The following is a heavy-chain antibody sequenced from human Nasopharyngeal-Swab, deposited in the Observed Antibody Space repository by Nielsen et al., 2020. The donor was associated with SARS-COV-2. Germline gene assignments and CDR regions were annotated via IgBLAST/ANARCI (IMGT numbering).Heavy chain of an antibody. Sequence: GGSLRLSCAASGFTFSSYWMSWVRQAPGKGLEWVANIKQDGSEKYYVDSVKGRFTISRDNAKNSLYLQMNSLRAEDTAVYYCAKAITMVRGVTYGMDVWGQGTTVTVSS. CDR1: GFTFSSYW. J-gene: IGHJ6*02. CDR2: IKQDGSEK. CDR3: AKAITMVRGVTYGMDV. V-gene: IGHV3-7*01. D-gene: IGHD3-10*01.